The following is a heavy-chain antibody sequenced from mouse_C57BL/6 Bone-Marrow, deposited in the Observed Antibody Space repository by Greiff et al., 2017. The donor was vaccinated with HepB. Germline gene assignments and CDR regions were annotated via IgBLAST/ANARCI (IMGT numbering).Heavy chain of an antibody. V-gene: IGHV1-50*01. CDR1: GYTFTSYW. J-gene: IGHJ2*01. D-gene: IGHD1-1*01. CDR3: ARSREFFSIYYYGSSYVDY. Sequence: QVQLQQPGAELVKPGASVKLSCKASGYTFTSYWMQWVKQRPGQGLEWIGEIDPSDSYTNYNQKFKGKATLTVDTSSSTAYMQLSSLTSEDSAVYYCARSREFFSIYYYGSSYVDYWGQGTTLTVSS. CDR2: IDPSDSYT.